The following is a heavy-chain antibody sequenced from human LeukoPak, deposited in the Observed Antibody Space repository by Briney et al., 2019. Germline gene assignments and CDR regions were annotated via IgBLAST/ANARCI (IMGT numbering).Heavy chain of an antibody. J-gene: IGHJ4*02. CDR1: GYTFTGYY. D-gene: IGHD3-16*01. Sequence: ASVKVSCKASGYTFTGYYRHWVRQAPGQGLEWMGWINPNSGGTNYAQKFQGRVTMTRGTSISTAYMELSRLRSDDTAVYYCARGVFWGYYFDYWGQGTLVTVSS. CDR3: ARGVFWGYYFDY. V-gene: IGHV1-2*02. CDR2: INPNSGGT.